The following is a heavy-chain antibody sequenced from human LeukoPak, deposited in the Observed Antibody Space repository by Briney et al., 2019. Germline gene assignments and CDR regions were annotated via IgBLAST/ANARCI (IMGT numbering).Heavy chain of an antibody. V-gene: IGHV4-34*01. CDR3: AMGSEAGTWFDY. J-gene: IGHJ4*02. Sequence: PSETLSLTCAVYGGSFSGYYWSWIRQPPGKGLEWIGEIYHSGSTNYNPSLKSRVTISVDKSKNQFSLKLSSVTAADTAVYYCAMGSEAGTWFDYWGQGTLVTVSS. CDR1: GGSFSGYY. CDR2: IYHSGST. D-gene: IGHD6-13*01.